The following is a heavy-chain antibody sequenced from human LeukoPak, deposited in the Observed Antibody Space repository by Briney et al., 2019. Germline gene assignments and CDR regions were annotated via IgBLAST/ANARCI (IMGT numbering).Heavy chain of an antibody. V-gene: IGHV1-2*02. J-gene: IGHJ5*02. Sequence: ASVKVSCKASGYTFTGYYMHWVRQAPGQGLEWMGWINPNSGGTNYAQNFQGRVTMTRDTSISTAYMDVNYMRSDDTAVYFCARGHGRFSDNWFDPWGQGTLVTVSS. CDR1: GYTFTGYY. D-gene: IGHD2-8*01. CDR3: ARGHGRFSDNWFDP. CDR2: INPNSGGT.